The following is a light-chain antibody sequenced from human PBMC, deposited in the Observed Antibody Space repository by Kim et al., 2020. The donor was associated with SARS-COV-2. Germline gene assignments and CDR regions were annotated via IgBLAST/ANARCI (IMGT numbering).Light chain of an antibody. CDR1: SSDVGGYNY. CDR2: HVT. V-gene: IGLV2-14*03. CDR3: TSYVRIDTWV. J-gene: IGLJ3*02. Sequence: QSVLTQPASVSGSPGQSITISCTGTSSDVGGYNYVSWFQQHPGKVPKLMIYHVTNRPSGVSNRFSGSKSGNTAYLTISGLQAEDEADYYCTSYVRIDTWVFGGGTQLTVL.